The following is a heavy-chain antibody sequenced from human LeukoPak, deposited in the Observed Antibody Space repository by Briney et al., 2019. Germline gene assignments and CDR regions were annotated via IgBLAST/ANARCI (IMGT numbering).Heavy chain of an antibody. D-gene: IGHD3-22*01. Sequence: ASVKVSCKASGYTFTSYGISWVRQAPGQGLEWMGIINPSGGSTSYAQKFQGRVTMTRDTSTSTVYMELSSLGSEDTAVYYCAREFITMIGVVPTYYGMDVWGQGTTVTVSS. J-gene: IGHJ6*02. CDR1: GYTFTSYG. CDR2: INPSGGST. V-gene: IGHV1-46*01. CDR3: AREFITMIGVVPTYYGMDV.